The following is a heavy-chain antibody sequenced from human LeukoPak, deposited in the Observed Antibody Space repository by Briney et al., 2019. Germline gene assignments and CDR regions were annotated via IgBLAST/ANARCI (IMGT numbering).Heavy chain of an antibody. CDR1: GFTFSSYG. CDR2: IWYDGSNK. J-gene: IGHJ4*02. D-gene: IGHD3-22*01. Sequence: GGSLRLSCAASGFTFSSYGMHWVRQAPGKGLEWVAVIWYDGSNKYYADSVKGRFSVSRDNSKNTLFLQMNSLRAEDTALYYCAKGSSGYFFDLWGQGTLVTVSS. V-gene: IGHV3-33*06. CDR3: AKGSSGYFFDL.